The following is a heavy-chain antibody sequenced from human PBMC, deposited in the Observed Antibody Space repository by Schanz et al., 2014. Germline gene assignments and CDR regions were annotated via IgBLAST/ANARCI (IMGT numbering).Heavy chain of an antibody. D-gene: IGHD6-13*01. Sequence: QVQLQESGPGLVKPSETLSLTCTVSGGSMSNYYWNWIRQPPGKGLEWIGYVYYSGSTYYNPSLKSRVTISVDTPKTHFSLMRGSVTAADTAVYYCARAAGPVDYWGQGTLVTVSS. CDR3: ARAAGPVDY. V-gene: IGHV4-59*12. CDR2: VYYSGST. J-gene: IGHJ4*02. CDR1: GGSMSNYY.